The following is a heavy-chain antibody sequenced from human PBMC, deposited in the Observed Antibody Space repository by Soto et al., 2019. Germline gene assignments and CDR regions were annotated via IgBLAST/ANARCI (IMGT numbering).Heavy chain of an antibody. J-gene: IGHJ5*01. CDR3: AILFGQFCSGGAWYLYFVS. Sequence: PSETLSLTCTVSGGSISGSHWSWIRQPPGKGLEWIGHILSSGSTNYNPSIKSRVTMSADTSKNHFSLKLSAVTAADTAVYHCAILFGQFCSGGAWYLYFVSWGQGTLVTVSS. CDR1: GGSISGSH. V-gene: IGHV4-59*08. CDR2: ILSSGST. D-gene: IGHD3-3*02.